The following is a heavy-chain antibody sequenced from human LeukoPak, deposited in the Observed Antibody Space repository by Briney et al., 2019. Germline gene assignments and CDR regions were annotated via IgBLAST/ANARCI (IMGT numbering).Heavy chain of an antibody. D-gene: IGHD5-18*01. CDR1: GFTFSNYD. J-gene: IGHJ4*02. Sequence: GGSLRLSCAASGFTFSNYDMNWVRQAPGKGLEWVSSISSTSTYIYYADSVKGRFTISRDNAENSLYLQMNSLRAEDTAVYYCAREWDTASNFDYWGQGTLVTVSS. V-gene: IGHV3-21*06. CDR3: AREWDTASNFDY. CDR2: ISSTSTYI.